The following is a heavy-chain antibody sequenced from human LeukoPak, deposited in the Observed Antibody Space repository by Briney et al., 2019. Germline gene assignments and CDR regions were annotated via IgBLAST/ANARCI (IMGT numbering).Heavy chain of an antibody. J-gene: IGHJ3*02. CDR3: AKARTRSGYRDAFDI. CDR2: ISGSAGST. Sequence: GGSLRLSCAASGFTFSSYAMSWVRQAPGKGLEGVSAISGSAGSTYSADSVKDRFSITRDNSKNTLYLEMNTLRGEDTAVYYCAKARTRSGYRDAFDIWGQGTRVTVSS. CDR1: GFTFSSYA. V-gene: IGHV3-23*01. D-gene: IGHD6-13*01.